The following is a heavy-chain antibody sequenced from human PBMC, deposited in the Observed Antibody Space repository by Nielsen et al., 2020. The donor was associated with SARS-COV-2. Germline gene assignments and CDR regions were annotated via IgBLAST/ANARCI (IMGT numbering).Heavy chain of an antibody. V-gene: IGHV3-21*06. Sequence: GGSLRLSCATSGFSFTSYTMNWVRQAPGKGLEWVSSITMSGAYMYYADSVRGRFTVSRDNAENSLYLQMNSLRDEDTAVYYCARDQDGGAATSNWYFDLWGRGTLVIVSS. CDR2: ITMSGAYM. D-gene: IGHD6-25*01. CDR1: GFSFTSYT. CDR3: ARDQDGGAATSNWYFDL. J-gene: IGHJ2*01.